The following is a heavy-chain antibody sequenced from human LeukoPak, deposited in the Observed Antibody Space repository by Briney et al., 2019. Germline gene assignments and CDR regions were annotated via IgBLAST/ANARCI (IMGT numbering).Heavy chain of an antibody. CDR1: GFTFSSYS. Sequence: GGSLRLSCAASGFTFSSYSMNWVRQAPGKGLEWVSSISSSSSYIYYADSVKGRFTISRDNSKNTLYLQMNSLRAEDTAVYYCAKDLHIVATIDFDYWGQGTLVTVSS. D-gene: IGHD5-12*01. J-gene: IGHJ4*02. CDR2: ISSSSSYI. CDR3: AKDLHIVATIDFDY. V-gene: IGHV3-21*04.